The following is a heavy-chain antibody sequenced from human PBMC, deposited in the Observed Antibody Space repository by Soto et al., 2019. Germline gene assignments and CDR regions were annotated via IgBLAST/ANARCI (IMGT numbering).Heavy chain of an antibody. CDR1: GYTFTSYG. CDR2: ISAYNGNT. CDR3: ARNTYYYGSGEPPADY. D-gene: IGHD3-10*01. J-gene: IGHJ4*02. V-gene: IGHV1-18*01. Sequence: QVQLVQSGAEVKKPGASVKVSCKASGYTFTSYGISWVRQAPGQGLEWMGWISAYNGNTNYAQKLQGRVTMTKDTSTSTAYMELRSLRSDDTAVYYCARNTYYYGSGEPPADYWGQGTLVTVSS.